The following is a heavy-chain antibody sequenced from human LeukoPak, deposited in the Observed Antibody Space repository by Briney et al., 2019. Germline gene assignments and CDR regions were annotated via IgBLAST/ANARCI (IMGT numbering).Heavy chain of an antibody. CDR1: GFTFSNFW. Sequence: GGSLRLSCAASGFTFSNFWMSWVRQAPGKGLEWVANIKQDGSEKYYVDSVKGRFTISRDNAQNSLYLQMNSLRAEDTAVYYCARGGYYYDYIWGSYRAPQSFDYWGQGTLVTVSS. D-gene: IGHD3-16*02. V-gene: IGHV3-7*01. CDR3: ARGGYYYDYIWGSYRAPQSFDY. J-gene: IGHJ4*02. CDR2: IKQDGSEK.